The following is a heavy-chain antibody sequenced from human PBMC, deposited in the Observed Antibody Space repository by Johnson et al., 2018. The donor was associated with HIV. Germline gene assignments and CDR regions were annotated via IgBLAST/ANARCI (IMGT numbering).Heavy chain of an antibody. CDR2: ISYDGSNN. CDR3: APIAAHHDAFDI. V-gene: IGHV3-30-3*01. D-gene: IGHD6-6*01. Sequence: QVQLVESGGGLVKPGGSLRLSCAASGFTFSNYAMHWVRQAPGTGLAWVSVISYDGSNNFYEDSVKGRFTISSDNSKNTLYLQMNSLGAEDTSVYYCAPIAAHHDAFDIWGQGTMVTVSS. CDR1: GFTFSNYA. J-gene: IGHJ3*02.